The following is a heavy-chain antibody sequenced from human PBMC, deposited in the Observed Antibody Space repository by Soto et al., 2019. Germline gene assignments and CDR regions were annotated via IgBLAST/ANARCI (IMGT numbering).Heavy chain of an antibody. CDR3: AGPRSVYANNGMDV. V-gene: IGHV3-48*01. CDR1: GFTFSSYS. Sequence: EVPLVESGGGLVQPGGSLRLSCAASGFTFSSYSMNWVRQAPGKGLEWVSHISSSSRTRYYADSVKSRFTISSDKAKTSLYLQMNSLRAEATAVYCCAGPRSVYANNGMDVWGPGTTVTVSS. CDR2: ISSSSRTR. D-gene: IGHD1-26*01. J-gene: IGHJ6*02.